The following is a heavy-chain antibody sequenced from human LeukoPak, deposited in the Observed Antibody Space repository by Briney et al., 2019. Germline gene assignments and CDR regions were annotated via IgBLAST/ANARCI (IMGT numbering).Heavy chain of an antibody. CDR1: GFTLSSFA. V-gene: IGHV3-23*01. D-gene: IGHD1-14*01. J-gene: IGHJ1*01. Sequence: SGGSLRLSCAASGFTLSSFAMSWVRQAPGKGLEWVSAISGGGGTTYYADSVKGRFTLSRDNSKSTLYLQMNSLRAEDTAVYYCAHHRGSLDSNPEHFQHWGQGTLVMVSS. CDR3: AHHRGSLDSNPEHFQH. CDR2: ISGGGGTT.